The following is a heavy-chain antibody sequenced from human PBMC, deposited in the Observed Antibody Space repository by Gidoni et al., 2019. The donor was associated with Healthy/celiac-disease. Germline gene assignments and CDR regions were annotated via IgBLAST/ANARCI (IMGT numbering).Heavy chain of an antibody. Sequence: QVQLVQSGAEVKQPGASVKVSCQVSGYTITELSMHWVRPAPGKGLEWMGCFDPEDGETIYAQKFQGRVTMTEDTSTDTAYMELSSLRSEDTAVYYCATISVGLWSSYFDYWGQGTLVTVSS. CDR2: FDPEDGET. D-gene: IGHD5-18*01. CDR3: ATISVGLWSSYFDY. J-gene: IGHJ4*02. V-gene: IGHV1-24*01. CDR1: GYTITELS.